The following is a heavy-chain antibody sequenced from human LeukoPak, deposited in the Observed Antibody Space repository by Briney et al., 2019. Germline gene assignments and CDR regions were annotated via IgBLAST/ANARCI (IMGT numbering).Heavy chain of an antibody. D-gene: IGHD2-2*01. CDR2: IYYSGST. CDR1: GGSISSYY. J-gene: IGHJ4*02. V-gene: IGHV4-59*01. CDR3: ARGRGYCSSTSCYAYFDY. Sequence: SETLSLTCTVSGGSISSYYWSWIRQPPGKGLEWIGYIYYSGSTNYNPSLKSRVTISVDTSKNQFSLKLGSVTAADTAVYYCARGRGYCSSTSCYAYFDYWGQGTLVTVSS.